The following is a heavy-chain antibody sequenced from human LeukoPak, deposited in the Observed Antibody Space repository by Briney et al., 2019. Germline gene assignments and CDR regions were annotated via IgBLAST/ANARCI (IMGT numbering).Heavy chain of an antibody. CDR3: ARTTEGGYSYGYFYYYYMDV. Sequence: SETLSLTCAVYGGSFSGYYWSWIRQPPGKGLEWIGTIYQSGSTSYNPSLKSRVTISVDMSKNQFSLKLRSVTAADTAVYYCARTTEGGYSYGYFYYYYMDVWGKGTTVTISS. J-gene: IGHJ6*03. V-gene: IGHV4-34*01. CDR1: GGSFSGYY. CDR2: IYQSGST. D-gene: IGHD5-18*01.